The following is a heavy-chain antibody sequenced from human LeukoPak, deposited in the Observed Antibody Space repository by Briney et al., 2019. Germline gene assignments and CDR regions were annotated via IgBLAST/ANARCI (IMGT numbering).Heavy chain of an antibody. V-gene: IGHV3-7*04. D-gene: IGHD2-15*01. CDR3: ARGGLYWHI. J-gene: IGHJ3*02. CDR2: IKQDGSEK. Sequence: GGSLRLSCAASGITLSTYWMSWVPQAPGKGLEWVANIKQDGSEKNYVDSVKGRFTISRDNAKNSLYLQMNSLRAEDTALYYCARGGLYWHIWGQGTMVTVSS. CDR1: GITLSTYW.